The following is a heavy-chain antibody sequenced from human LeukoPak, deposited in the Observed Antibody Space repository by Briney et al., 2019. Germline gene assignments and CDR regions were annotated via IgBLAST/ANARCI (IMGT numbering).Heavy chain of an antibody. CDR1: GFTFTSSA. CDR2: IVVGSGNT. J-gene: IGHJ3*02. V-gene: IGHV1-58*02. CDR3: ARGSGTMIVVVRSDAFDI. Sequence: GTSVKVSCKASGFTFTSSAMQWVRQARGQRLEWIGWIVVGSGNTNYAQKFQERVTITRDMSTSTAYMELSSLRSEDTAVYYCARGSGTMIVVVRSDAFDIWGQGTMVTVSS. D-gene: IGHD3-22*01.